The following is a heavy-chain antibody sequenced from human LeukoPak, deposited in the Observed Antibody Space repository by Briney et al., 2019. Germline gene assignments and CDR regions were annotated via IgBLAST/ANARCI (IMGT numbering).Heavy chain of an antibody. Sequence: GASVKVSCKASGYTFTSYGISWVRQAPGQGLEWMGWISAYNGNTNYAQKLQGRVTMTTDTSTSTAYMGLRSLRSDDTAVYYCARDGRSGWASDAFDIWGQGTMVTVSP. J-gene: IGHJ3*02. D-gene: IGHD6-19*01. CDR3: ARDGRSGWASDAFDI. V-gene: IGHV1-18*01. CDR2: ISAYNGNT. CDR1: GYTFTSYG.